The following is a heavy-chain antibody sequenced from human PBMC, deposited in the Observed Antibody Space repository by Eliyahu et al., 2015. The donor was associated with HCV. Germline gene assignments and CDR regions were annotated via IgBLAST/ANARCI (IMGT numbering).Heavy chain of an antibody. Sequence: QVQLVESGGGVVQPGGSLXLSCAASGFPFXSCGMHWVRQAPGKGLEWVAFIRYDGSNKYYADSVKXRFTISRDNSKNTLYLQMNSLRAEDTAVYYCANNQAVVVAYTGYWGQGTLVTVSS. D-gene: IGHD2-15*01. J-gene: IGHJ4*02. CDR3: ANNQAVVVAYTGY. V-gene: IGHV3-30*02. CDR2: IRYDGSNK. CDR1: GFPFXSCG.